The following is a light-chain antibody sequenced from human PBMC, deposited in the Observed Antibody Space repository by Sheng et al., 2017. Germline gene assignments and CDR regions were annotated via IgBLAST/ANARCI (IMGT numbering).Light chain of an antibody. J-gene: IGKJ1*01. V-gene: IGKV1-NL1*01. CDR3: QQYLNAPRT. CDR1: QGISNW. Sequence: DIQMTQSPSSVSASIGDRVTITCRASQGISNWLAWFQQKPGKAPKLLIYDASNLETGVPSRFSGSASGTDFTLTITSLQPEDFATYYCQQYLNAPRTFGQGTKVELK. CDR2: DAS.